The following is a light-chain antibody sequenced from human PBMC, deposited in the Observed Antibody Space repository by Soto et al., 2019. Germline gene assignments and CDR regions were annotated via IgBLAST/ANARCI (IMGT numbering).Light chain of an antibody. CDR1: QSINTY. Sequence: ENVLTQSPATLSLSPGEGATLSCRASQSINTYLAWYQQKRGQAPRLLIYDASKRATGIPARFSGSGSGTNFTLTISSLEPEDFEVYYCQQRRSWQVTFGQGTRLEIK. CDR3: QQRRSWQVT. J-gene: IGKJ5*01. CDR2: DAS. V-gene: IGKV3D-11*02.